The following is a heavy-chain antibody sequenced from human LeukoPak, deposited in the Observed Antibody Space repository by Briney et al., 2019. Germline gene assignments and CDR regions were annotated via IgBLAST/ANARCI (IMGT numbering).Heavy chain of an antibody. V-gene: IGHV3-23*01. CDR3: AYYYGSGSTRGYYFDY. CDR2: ISGRGASK. Sequence: GGSLRLSCAVSGLTFNNYAMSWVRQAPGKGLEWVSGISGRGASKYYADSVKGRFTISRDNSKNTLYLQMNSLRAEDTAVYYCAYYYGSGSTRGYYFDYWGQGTLVTVSS. D-gene: IGHD3-10*01. J-gene: IGHJ4*02. CDR1: GLTFNNYA.